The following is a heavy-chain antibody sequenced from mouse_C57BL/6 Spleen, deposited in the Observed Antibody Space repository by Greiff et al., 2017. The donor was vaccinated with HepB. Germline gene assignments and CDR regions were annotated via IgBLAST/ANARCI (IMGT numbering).Heavy chain of an antibody. CDR1: GYSITSGYY. CDR3: ARNYGSSPRDY. Sequence: EVQLQQSGPGLVKPSQSLSLTCSVTGYSITSGYYWNWIRQFPGNKLEWMGYISYDGSNNYNPSLKNRISITRDTSKNQFFLTLNSVTTEDTATYYCARNYGSSPRDYWGQGTSVTVSS. CDR2: ISYDGSN. V-gene: IGHV3-6*01. J-gene: IGHJ4*01. D-gene: IGHD1-1*01.